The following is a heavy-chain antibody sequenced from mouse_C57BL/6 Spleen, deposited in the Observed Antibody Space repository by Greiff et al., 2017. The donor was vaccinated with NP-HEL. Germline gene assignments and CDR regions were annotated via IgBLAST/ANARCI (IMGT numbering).Heavy chain of an antibody. Sequence: VQLQQPGAELVMPGASVKLSCKASGYTFTSYWMHWVKQRPGQGLEWIGEIDPSDSYTNYNQKFKGKSTLTVDKSSSTAYMQLSSLTSEDSAVYYCAREGELGRNYAMDYWGQGTSVTVSS. CDR1: GYTFTSYW. V-gene: IGHV1-69*01. CDR3: AREGELGRNYAMDY. J-gene: IGHJ4*01. CDR2: IDPSDSYT. D-gene: IGHD4-1*01.